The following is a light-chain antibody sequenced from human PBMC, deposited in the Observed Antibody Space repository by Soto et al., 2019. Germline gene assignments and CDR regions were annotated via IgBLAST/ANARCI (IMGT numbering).Light chain of an antibody. Sequence: QSALTQPASVSGSPGQSITISCTGTSSDVGGYNYVSWYQQHPGKAPTLMIYEVSTRPSGVSNRFSGSKSGNTASLTISGLQAEDEADYYCSSYTSRSTLVFGGGTKLAVL. J-gene: IGLJ2*01. CDR3: SSYTSRSTLV. V-gene: IGLV2-14*01. CDR2: EVS. CDR1: SSDVGGYNY.